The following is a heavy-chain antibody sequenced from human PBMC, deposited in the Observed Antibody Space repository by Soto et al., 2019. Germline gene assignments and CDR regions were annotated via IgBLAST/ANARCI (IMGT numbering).Heavy chain of an antibody. CDR2: ISSSSSYI. CDR3: ARDFPHSCGGDCYVDY. D-gene: IGHD2-21*02. J-gene: IGHJ4*02. Sequence: GGSLRLSCAASGFTFSSYSMNWVRQAPGKGLEWVSSISSSSSYIYYADSVKGRFTISRDNAKNSLYLQMNSLRAEDTAVYYCARDFPHSCGGDCYVDYWGQGTLVTVSS. CDR1: GFTFSSYS. V-gene: IGHV3-21*01.